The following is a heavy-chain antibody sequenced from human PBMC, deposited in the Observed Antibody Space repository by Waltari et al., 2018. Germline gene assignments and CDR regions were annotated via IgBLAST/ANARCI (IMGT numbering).Heavy chain of an antibody. Sequence: QLQLQESGPGLVNPSETLSLTCTVSGVSISTSRYSWGLIRQPPGTGLDWIGSLHYGGSSYFNPSLKSRVTISVDTSKNQFSLKLTSVTAADTAVYYCATLPIPLELWYFDLWGRGTLVTVSS. CDR1: GVSISTSRYS. V-gene: IGHV4-39*01. CDR3: ATLPIPLELWYFDL. D-gene: IGHD1-7*01. CDR2: LHYGGSS. J-gene: IGHJ2*01.